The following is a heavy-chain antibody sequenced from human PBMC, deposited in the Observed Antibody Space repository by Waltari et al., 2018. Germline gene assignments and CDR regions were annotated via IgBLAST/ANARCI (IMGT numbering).Heavy chain of an antibody. V-gene: IGHV1-69*14. CDR2: RVPSCGTE. CDR1: GYTFTDYY. Sequence: VQLVQSGAEVKKPGATVKISCKASGYTFTDYYMHWVQQAPGKGLEWMGTRVPSCGTENYARKFQGRGKRTADKSTSTAYMELNSLTVEDTAIYFCARDTWGSNHYFEFWVQGTLVTVSS. J-gene: IGHJ4*02. D-gene: IGHD3-16*01. CDR3: ARDTWGSNHYFEF.